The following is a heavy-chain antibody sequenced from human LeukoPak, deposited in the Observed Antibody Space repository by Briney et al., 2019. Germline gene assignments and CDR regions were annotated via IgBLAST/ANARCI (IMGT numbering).Heavy chain of an antibody. CDR3: AKAGFSDRSYEVEGFDY. Sequence: PGGSLRLSCAASRFTFSSYSMNWVRQAPGKGLEWVSSISSSGNYIYYADSVKGRFTISRDNSKNTLYLQMNSLRAEDTAVYYCAKAGFSDRSYEVEGFDYWGQGTLVTVSS. CDR1: RFTFSSYS. CDR2: ISSSGNYI. D-gene: IGHD3-16*01. J-gene: IGHJ4*02. V-gene: IGHV3-21*04.